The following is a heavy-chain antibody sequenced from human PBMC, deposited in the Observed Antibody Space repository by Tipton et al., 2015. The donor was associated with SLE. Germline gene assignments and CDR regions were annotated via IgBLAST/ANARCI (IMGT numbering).Heavy chain of an antibody. D-gene: IGHD1-26*01. CDR1: GGSISSSNW. V-gene: IGHV4-4*02. CDR2: IYHSGST. Sequence: TLSLTCAVSGGSISSSNWWSWVRQPPGKGLEWIGDIYHSGSTNYNPSLKSRVTISVDTSKNQFSLKLSSVTAADTAVYYCARGKKWGPADYWGQGTLVTVSS. J-gene: IGHJ4*02. CDR3: ARGKKWGPADY.